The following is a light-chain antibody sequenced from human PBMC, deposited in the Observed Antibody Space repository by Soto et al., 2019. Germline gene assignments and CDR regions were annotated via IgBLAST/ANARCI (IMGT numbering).Light chain of an antibody. CDR3: QQYNNWPPIT. J-gene: IGKJ5*01. V-gene: IGKV3-15*01. CDR2: DAS. Sequence: EVVMTQSPATLSESPGERATLSCRASQSVSSNLAWYQQKPGQAPRLLIYDASTRATGIPIRFSGSGSGTEFTLTINSLQSEDFGLYYCQQYNNWPPITFGQGTRLEIK. CDR1: QSVSSN.